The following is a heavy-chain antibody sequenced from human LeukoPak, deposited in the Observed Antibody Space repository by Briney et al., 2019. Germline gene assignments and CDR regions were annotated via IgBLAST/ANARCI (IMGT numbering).Heavy chain of an antibody. J-gene: IGHJ4*02. D-gene: IGHD3-3*01. CDR1: GGSFSGYY. CDR2: IYHSGST. CDR3: ARHRYDFWSGYPRGPISY. V-gene: IGHV4-34*01. Sequence: SETLSLTCAVYGGSFSGYYWRWIRQPPGKGLEWIGSIYHSGSTYYNPSLKSRVTISVDTSKNQFSLKLSSVTAADTAVYYCARHRYDFWSGYPRGPISYWGQGTLVTVSS.